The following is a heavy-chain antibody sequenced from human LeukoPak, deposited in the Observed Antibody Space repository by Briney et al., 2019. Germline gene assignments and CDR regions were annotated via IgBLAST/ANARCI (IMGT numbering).Heavy chain of an antibody. Sequence: GGSLRLSCAASGFTLNSYAMSWVRQAPGKGLEWVSLISATGGNTYYADSVKGRFTISRDNSKNTLYLHMNSLRAEDTAIYYCSSSVFYSSGWYGGYWGQGTLVTVSS. V-gene: IGHV3-23*01. D-gene: IGHD6-19*01. J-gene: IGHJ4*02. CDR3: SSSVFYSSGWYGGY. CDR2: ISATGGNT. CDR1: GFTLNSYA.